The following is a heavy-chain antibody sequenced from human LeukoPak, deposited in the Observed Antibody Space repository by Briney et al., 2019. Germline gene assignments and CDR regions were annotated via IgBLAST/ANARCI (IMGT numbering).Heavy chain of an antibody. D-gene: IGHD6-13*01. Sequence: ASVKVSCKVSGYTLTELSMHWVRQAPGKGLEWMGGFDPGDGETIYAQRFQGRVTMTEDTSTDTAYMGLSSLRSEDTAVYYCATVRIAAAGNPFDYWGQGTLVTVSS. V-gene: IGHV1-24*01. CDR3: ATVRIAAAGNPFDY. CDR1: GYTLTELS. J-gene: IGHJ4*02. CDR2: FDPGDGET.